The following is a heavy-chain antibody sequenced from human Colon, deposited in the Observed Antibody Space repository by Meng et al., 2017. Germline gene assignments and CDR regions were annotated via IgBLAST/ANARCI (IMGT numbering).Heavy chain of an antibody. CDR2: IKQDGSEK. D-gene: IGHD3-22*01. CDR3: ARDRTPPSYYYDSSGYYAISYYYYGMDV. V-gene: IGHV3-7*01. CDR1: GFTFSSYW. Sequence: GESLKISCAASGFTFSSYWMSWVRQAPGKGLEWVANIKQDGSEKYYVDSVKGRFTISRDNAKNSLYLQMNSLRAEDTAVYYCARDRTPPSYYYDSSGYYAISYYYYGMDVWGQGTTVT. J-gene: IGHJ6*02.